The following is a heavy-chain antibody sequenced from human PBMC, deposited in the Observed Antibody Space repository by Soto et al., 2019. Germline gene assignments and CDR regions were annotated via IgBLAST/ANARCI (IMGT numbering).Heavy chain of an antibody. J-gene: IGHJ4*02. CDR1: GGSISSGLHY. CDR2: IYNTGST. Sequence: QVQLQESGPGLVKPSRTLSLTCTVSGGSISSGLHYWSWIRQRPGKGLEWIAYIYNTGSTYYNPSLKSRITISVDTSNNQFSLKMSSVTAADTAVYYCARGMPYYFDYWGQGSLVTVSS. D-gene: IGHD2-2*01. V-gene: IGHV4-31*03. CDR3: ARGMPYYFDY.